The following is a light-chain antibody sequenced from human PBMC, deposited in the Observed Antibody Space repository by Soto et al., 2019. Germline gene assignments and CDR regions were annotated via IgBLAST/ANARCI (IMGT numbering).Light chain of an antibody. CDR2: AAS. Sequence: IQLTQSPSSLSASVGARVTITCRASQDIAIYLAWYQQKPGEAPKLLIYAASTLQSGVPSRFSGSGSGTEFTLTISSLQPEDFAAYYCQQFNSYPPHFGQGTRLEIK. J-gene: IGKJ5*01. CDR1: QDIAIY. V-gene: IGKV1-9*01. CDR3: QQFNSYPPH.